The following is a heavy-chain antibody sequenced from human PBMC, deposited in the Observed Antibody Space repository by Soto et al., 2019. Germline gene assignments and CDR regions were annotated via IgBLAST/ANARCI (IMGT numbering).Heavy chain of an antibody. CDR1: GASISGFY. J-gene: IGHJ5*02. V-gene: IGHV4-4*07. CDR2: IYATGTT. Sequence: SETLSLTCTVSGASISGFYWSWIRRSAGKGLEWIGRIYATGTTDYNPSLKSRVMMSVDTSKKQFSLKLRSATAADTAVYYCVRDGTKTLRDWFDPWGQGISVTVSS. CDR3: VRDGTKTLRDWFDP. D-gene: IGHD1-1*01.